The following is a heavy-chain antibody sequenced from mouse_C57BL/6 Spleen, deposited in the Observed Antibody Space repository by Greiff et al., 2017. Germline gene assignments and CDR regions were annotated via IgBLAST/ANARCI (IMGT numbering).Heavy chain of an antibody. CDR2: IYPGDGDT. V-gene: IGHV1-80*01. CDR1: GYAFSSYW. J-gene: IGHJ4*01. Sequence: QVYVKQSGAELVKPGASVKISCKASGYAFSSYWMNWVKQRPGKGLEWIGQIYPGDGDTNYNGKFKGKATLTADKSSSTAYMQLSSLTSEDSAVYFCARSPTVVAPGAMDYWGQGTSVTVSS. CDR3: ARSPTVVAPGAMDY. D-gene: IGHD1-1*01.